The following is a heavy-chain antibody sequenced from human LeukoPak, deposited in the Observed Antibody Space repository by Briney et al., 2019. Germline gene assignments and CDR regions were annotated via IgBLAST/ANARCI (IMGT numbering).Heavy chain of an antibody. V-gene: IGHV3-23*01. CDR1: GFIFSSYW. J-gene: IGHJ6*02. Sequence: GGSLRLSCAASGFIFSSYWMSWVRQAPGKGLEWVSGISGSGGTTNYADSAKGRFAISRDNFKNTLYLHMNSLRAEDTAVYYCPKAEDNSGWALYYYYYALDVWGQGTTVTVSS. CDR3: PKAEDNSGWALYYYYYALDV. CDR2: ISGSGGTT. D-gene: IGHD6-19*01.